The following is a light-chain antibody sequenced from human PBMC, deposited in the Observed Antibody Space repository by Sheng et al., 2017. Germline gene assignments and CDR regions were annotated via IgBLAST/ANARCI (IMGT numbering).Light chain of an antibody. J-gene: IGLJ3*02. V-gene: IGLV1-51*02. CDR3: ATWDRSLGAWL. CDR1: SSNIGNNY. Sequence: QSVLTQPPSVSAAPGQKVTIPCSGSSSNIGNNYVAWYQQLPGTAPKLLIYENYKRPSGIPDRFSGSRSGTSATLAITGLQTGDEADYYCATWDRSLGAWLFGGGTQLTVL. CDR2: ENY.